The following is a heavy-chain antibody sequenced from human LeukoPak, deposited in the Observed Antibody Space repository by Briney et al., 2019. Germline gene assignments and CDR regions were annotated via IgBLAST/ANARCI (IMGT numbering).Heavy chain of an antibody. CDR1: GYTFTGYY. Sequence: ASVKVSCKASGYTFTGYYMHWVRQAPGQGLEWMGWINPNSGGTNYAQKFQGWVTMTTDTSTSTAYMELRSLRSDDTAVYYCARAYSSSPDYWGQGTLVTVSS. CDR2: INPNSGGT. D-gene: IGHD6-6*01. CDR3: ARAYSSSPDY. V-gene: IGHV1-2*04. J-gene: IGHJ4*02.